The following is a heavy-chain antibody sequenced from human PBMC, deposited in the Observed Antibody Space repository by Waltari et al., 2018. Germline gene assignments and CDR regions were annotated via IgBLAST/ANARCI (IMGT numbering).Heavy chain of an antibody. Sequence: QLQLQESGPGLVKPSETLSLTCTVPVGSINSSRYYWCWNRHPPGKGREWIGCIYYSGNTSYNPPLKSRVPIPVHPSQNQSSLNVSSVTAADTAVYSWARHPPMGLPGSFDIWGHGTMVTVSS. CDR1: VGSINSSRYY. J-gene: IGHJ3*02. V-gene: IGHV4-39*01. CDR3: ARHPPMGLPGSFDI. CDR2: IYYSGNT. D-gene: IGHD2-2*01.